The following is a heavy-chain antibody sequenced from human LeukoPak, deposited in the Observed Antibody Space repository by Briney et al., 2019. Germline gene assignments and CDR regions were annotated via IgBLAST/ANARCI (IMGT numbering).Heavy chain of an antibody. J-gene: IGHJ5*02. Sequence: PSETLSLTCTVSGGSISSYYWSWIRQPPGKGLEWIGYMYYTGSTNYSPSLKSRVTISLDTSKNQFSLKLNSVTAADTAVYYCATFDNWFDPWGQGTLVTVSS. D-gene: IGHD3-10*01. CDR3: ATFDNWFDP. CDR1: GGSISSYY. V-gene: IGHV4-59*08. CDR2: MYYTGST.